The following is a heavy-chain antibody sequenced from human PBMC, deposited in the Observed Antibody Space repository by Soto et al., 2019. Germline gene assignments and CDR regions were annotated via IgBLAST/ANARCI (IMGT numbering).Heavy chain of an antibody. CDR2: ISGSGGST. CDR1: GFTFSSYA. CDR3: ARAPDGGYDFWSGYMGYFDY. V-gene: IGHV3-23*01. J-gene: IGHJ4*02. Sequence: SLRLSCAASGFTFSSYAMSWVRQAPGKGLEWVSAISGSGGSTYYADSMKGRFTISRDNSKNTLYLQMNSLRAEDTAVYYCARAPDGGYDFWSGYMGYFDYWGQGTLVTVSS. D-gene: IGHD3-3*01.